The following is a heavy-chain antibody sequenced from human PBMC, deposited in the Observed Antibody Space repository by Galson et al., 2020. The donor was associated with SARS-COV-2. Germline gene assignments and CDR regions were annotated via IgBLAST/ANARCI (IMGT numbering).Heavy chain of an antibody. CDR2: ISYDGSNK. D-gene: IGHD1-26*01. CDR3: ARTSGSYYTHFDY. Sequence: VRQAPGKGLEWVAVISYDGSNKYYADSVKGRFTISRDNSKNTLYLQMNSLRAEDTAVYYCARTSGSYYTHFDYWGQGTLVTVSS. V-gene: IGHV3-30*04. J-gene: IGHJ4*02.